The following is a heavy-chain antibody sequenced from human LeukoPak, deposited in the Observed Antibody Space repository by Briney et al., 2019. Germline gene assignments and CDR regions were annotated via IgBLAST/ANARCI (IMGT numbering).Heavy chain of an antibody. CDR3: AYCGGDCYSWDDAFDI. CDR1: GYTFTSYD. D-gene: IGHD2-21*01. Sequence: GASVKVSCKASGYTFTSYDINWVRQATGQGLEWMGWINPNSGGTNYAQKFQGRVTMTRDTSISTAYMELSRLRSDDTAVFYCAYCGGDCYSWDDAFDIWGQGTMVTVSS. J-gene: IGHJ3*02. CDR2: INPNSGGT. V-gene: IGHV1-2*02.